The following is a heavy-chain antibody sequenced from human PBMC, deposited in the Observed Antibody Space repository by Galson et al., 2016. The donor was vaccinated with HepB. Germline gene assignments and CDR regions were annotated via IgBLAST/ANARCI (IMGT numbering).Heavy chain of an antibody. V-gene: IGHV3-23*01. CDR2: ISGSGKST. J-gene: IGHJ6*02. Sequence: SLRLSCAASGFTFSSYAMSWVRQAPGKGLEWVSSISGSGKSTYYEDSVKGRFTISRDNSKNTLYLQMNSLRAEDTAVYYCEKDLSSSGWRYYYYCMDVWVQGPTVTVSS. CDR3: EKDLSSSGWRYYYYCMDV. CDR1: GFTFSSYA. D-gene: IGHD6-19*01.